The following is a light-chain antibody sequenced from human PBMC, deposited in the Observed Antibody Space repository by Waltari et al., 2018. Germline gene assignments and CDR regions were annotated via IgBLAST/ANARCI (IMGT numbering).Light chain of an antibody. J-gene: IGKJ5*01. V-gene: IGKV3-11*01. Sequence: EIVLTQSPATLSLSPGERATLSCRASQSVASYLAWYQQKPGQAPRLLIYDVFSRAAGSPARFSGSGSGTDFTLTISSLEPEDFAVYYCQQRSNWPPTFGQGTRLEIK. CDR2: DVF. CDR1: QSVASY. CDR3: QQRSNWPPT.